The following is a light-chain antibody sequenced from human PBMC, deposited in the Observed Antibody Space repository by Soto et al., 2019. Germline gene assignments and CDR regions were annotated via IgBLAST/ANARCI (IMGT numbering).Light chain of an antibody. Sequence: EIVMTQSPVALSVSPGESAALSCRASQSVGRNFAWYQQRPGQAPRVLIYGTSTRATGVPARFSGSGSGTDFTLTISSLQSVDFPVYYCQHDNKWPYTFGQGTRLEIK. CDR3: QHDNKWPYT. CDR1: QSVGRN. J-gene: IGKJ2*01. V-gene: IGKV3-15*01. CDR2: GTS.